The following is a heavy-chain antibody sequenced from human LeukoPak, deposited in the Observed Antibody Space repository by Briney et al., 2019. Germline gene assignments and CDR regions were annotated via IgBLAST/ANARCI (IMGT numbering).Heavy chain of an antibody. CDR2: INHSGST. V-gene: IGHV4-34*01. CDR1: GGSFSGYY. J-gene: IGHJ4*02. Sequence: SETLSLTCAVYGGSFSGYYWSWIRQPPGKGLEWIGEINHSGSTNCNPSLKSRVTISVDTSKNQFSLKLSSVTAADTAVYYCARNWGSRYYFDYWGQGTLVTVSS. D-gene: IGHD7-27*01. CDR3: ARNWGSRYYFDY.